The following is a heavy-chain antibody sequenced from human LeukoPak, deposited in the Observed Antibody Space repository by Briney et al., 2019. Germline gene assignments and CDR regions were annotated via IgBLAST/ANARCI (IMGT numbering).Heavy chain of an antibody. D-gene: IGHD5-12*01. J-gene: IGHJ5*02. CDR3: ARDLSGYALDNPFDP. V-gene: IGHV1-46*01. CDR1: GYTFTSYY. Sequence: ASVKVSCKASGYTFTSYYMHWVRQAPGQGLEWMGLINPTGGSTGYAQKFQGRVTITADESTSTAYMELSSLRSEDTAVYYCARDLSGYALDNPFDPWGQGTLVTVSS. CDR2: INPTGGST.